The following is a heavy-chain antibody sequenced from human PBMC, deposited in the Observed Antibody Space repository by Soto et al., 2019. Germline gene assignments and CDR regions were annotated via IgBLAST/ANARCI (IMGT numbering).Heavy chain of an antibody. Sequence: LRLSCGASGSSLNNYWINWVRQAPGKGLEWVANIKQDGSDTYYVDSVKGRFTISRDNAKNSLYLQMNSLRAEDTGVYYCASRVYYYESSAYLGYWGQGTLVTVSS. J-gene: IGHJ4*02. CDR1: GSSLNNYW. CDR3: ASRVYYYESSAYLGY. CDR2: IKQDGSDT. D-gene: IGHD3-22*01. V-gene: IGHV3-7*03.